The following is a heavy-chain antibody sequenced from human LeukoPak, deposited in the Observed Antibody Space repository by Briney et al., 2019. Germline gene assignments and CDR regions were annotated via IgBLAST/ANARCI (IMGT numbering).Heavy chain of an antibody. J-gene: IGHJ4*02. V-gene: IGHV1-18*01. CDR3: ARDALRWLQSGSDY. Sequence: ASVKVSCKASGYTFTSYGISWVRQAPGQGLEWMGWISPYNGNTNYAQKLQGRVTMTTDTSTSTAYMELRSLRSDDTAVYYCARDALRWLQSGSDYWGQGTLVTVSS. D-gene: IGHD5-24*01. CDR1: GYTFTSYG. CDR2: ISPYNGNT.